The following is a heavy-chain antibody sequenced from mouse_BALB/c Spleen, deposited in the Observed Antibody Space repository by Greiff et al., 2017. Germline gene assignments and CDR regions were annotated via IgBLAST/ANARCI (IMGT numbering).Heavy chain of an antibody. Sequence: EVQLQQSGAELVKPGASVKLSCTASGFTIKDTYMHWVKQRPEQGLEWIGRIDPANGKTKNDPKFPGQATITADTTTNTAYLKLSRLTAEDTAVYCSAGGVEYYGSSGYAMDYWGQGTSVTVSS. CDR1: GFTIKDTY. D-gene: IGHD1-1*01. V-gene: IGHV14-3*02. CDR3: AGGVEYYGSSGYAMDY. CDR2: IDPANGKT. J-gene: IGHJ4*01.